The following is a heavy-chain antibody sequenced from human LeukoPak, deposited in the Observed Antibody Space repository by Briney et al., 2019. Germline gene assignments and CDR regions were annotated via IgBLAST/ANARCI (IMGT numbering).Heavy chain of an antibody. CDR1: GGSFSGYY. J-gene: IGHJ4*02. Sequence: PSETLSLTCAVYGGSFSGYYWSWIRQPPGKGLEWIGEINHSGSTNYNPSLKSRVTISVDTSKNQFSLKLSSVTAADTAVYYCARVPAAGTLDYWGQGTLVTVSS. V-gene: IGHV4-34*01. CDR2: INHSGST. D-gene: IGHD6-13*01. CDR3: ARVPAAGTLDY.